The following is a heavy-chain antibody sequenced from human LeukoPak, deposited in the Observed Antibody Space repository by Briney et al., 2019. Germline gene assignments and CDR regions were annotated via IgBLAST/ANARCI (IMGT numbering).Heavy chain of an antibody. CDR1: GGSISSYY. V-gene: IGHV4-59*12. Sequence: SETLSLTCTVSGGSISSYYWSWIRQPPGKGLEWIGYIYYSGSTNYNPSLKSRVTISVDTSKNQFSLKLSSVTAADTAVYYCARDGGWFDPWGQGTLVTVSS. CDR3: ARDGGWFDP. CDR2: IYYSGST. D-gene: IGHD3-16*01. J-gene: IGHJ5*02.